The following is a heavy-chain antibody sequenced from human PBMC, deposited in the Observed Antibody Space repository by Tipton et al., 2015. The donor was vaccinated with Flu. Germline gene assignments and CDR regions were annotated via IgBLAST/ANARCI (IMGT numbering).Heavy chain of an antibody. CDR2: IYYSGST. J-gene: IGHJ4*02. CDR1: GGSISSGGYY. V-gene: IGHV4-31*03. Sequence: TLSLTCTVSGGSISSGGYYWSWIRQHPGKGLEWIGYIYYSGSTYYNPSLKSRVTISIGTSKNQFSLKLSSVTAADTAVYYCARALQNYFDYWGQGTLVIVSS. CDR3: ARALQNYFDY.